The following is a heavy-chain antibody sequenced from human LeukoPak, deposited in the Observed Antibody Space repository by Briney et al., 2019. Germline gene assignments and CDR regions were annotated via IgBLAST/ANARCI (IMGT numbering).Heavy chain of an antibody. D-gene: IGHD3-10*01. Sequence: PSETLSLTCAVYGGSFSGYYWSWIRQPPGKGLEWIGEINHSGSTNYNPSLKSRVTISVDTSKNHFSLKLSSVTAADTAVYYCARGGPPESPYYGSISWYFDLWGRGTLVTVSS. CDR3: ARGGPPESPYYGSISWYFDL. CDR1: GGSFSGYY. V-gene: IGHV4-34*01. CDR2: INHSGST. J-gene: IGHJ2*01.